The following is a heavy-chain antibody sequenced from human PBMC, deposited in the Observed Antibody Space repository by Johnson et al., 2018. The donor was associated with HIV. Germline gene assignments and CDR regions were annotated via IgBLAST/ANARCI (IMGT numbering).Heavy chain of an antibody. CDR2: ISYDGSNK. Sequence: QMLLVESGGGVVRPGGSLRLSCAVSMPGSNFDDYGMSWVRQAPGKGLEWVAVISYDGSNKYYADSVKGRFTISIDNSKNTLSLQMNSLRAEDTAVYYCARDRFGSGRPNAFDLWGQGTMVTVSS. V-gene: IGHV3-30*03. CDR3: ARDRFGSGRPNAFDL. J-gene: IGHJ3*01. D-gene: IGHD3-10*01. CDR1: MPGSNFDDYG.